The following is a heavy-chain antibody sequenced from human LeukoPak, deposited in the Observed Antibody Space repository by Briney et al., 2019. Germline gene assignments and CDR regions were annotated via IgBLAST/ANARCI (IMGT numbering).Heavy chain of an antibody. J-gene: IGHJ4*02. V-gene: IGHV3-66*03. CDR1: GFTVSSDY. D-gene: IGHD1-26*01. Sequence: GGSLRLSCAASGFTVSSDYMSWVRQAPGKGLEWVSVIYNTGSTYYADSVRGRFTISRDNSRNTLYLQLNSLRAEDTAVYYCTRDPIMGVPDYFDYWGQGTLVAVSS. CDR2: IYNTGST. CDR3: TRDPIMGVPDYFDY.